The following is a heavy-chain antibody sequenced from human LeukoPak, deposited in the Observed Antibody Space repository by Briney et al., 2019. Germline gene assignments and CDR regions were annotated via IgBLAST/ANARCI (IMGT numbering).Heavy chain of an antibody. CDR3: ARGENGSFDR. CDR2: ISSTGGDK. CDR1: GVTFEDYY. Sequence: GGSLRLSCKGSGVTFEDYYLSWIRQAPGKGLEWISYISSTGGDKFYADPVKGRFIISRDNAMDSVYMEMNDLTAEDTAFYYCARGENGSFDRWGQGTLVIVSS. J-gene: IGHJ4*02. V-gene: IGHV3-11*01. D-gene: IGHD5-24*01.